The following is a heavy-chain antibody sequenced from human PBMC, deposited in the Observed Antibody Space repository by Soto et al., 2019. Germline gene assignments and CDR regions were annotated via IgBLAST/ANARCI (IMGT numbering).Heavy chain of an antibody. CDR1: GFTFSSYA. Sequence: LRLSCAASGFTFSSYAMSWVRQAPGKGLEWVSAISGSGGSTYYADSVKGRFTISRDNSKNTLYLQMNSLRAEDTAVYYCAKDLAIFGVVMDAFDIWGQGTMVTVSS. D-gene: IGHD3-3*01. CDR3: AKDLAIFGVVMDAFDI. CDR2: ISGSGGST. J-gene: IGHJ3*02. V-gene: IGHV3-23*01.